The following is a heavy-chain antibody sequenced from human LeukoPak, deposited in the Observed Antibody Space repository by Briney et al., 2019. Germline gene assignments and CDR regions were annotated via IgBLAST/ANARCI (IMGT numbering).Heavy chain of an antibody. CDR2: IYYSGST. V-gene: IGHV4-30-4*08. J-gene: IGHJ5*02. D-gene: IGHD3-9*01. CDR1: GGSISSGDYY. CDR3: ARVNYDILTGYPHNWFDP. Sequence: SQTLSLTCTVSGGSISSGDYYWSWIRQPPGKGLEWIGYIYYSGSTNYNPSLKSRVTISVDSSKNQFSLKLDSVTAADTAVYYCARVNYDILTGYPHNWFDPWGQGTLVTVSS.